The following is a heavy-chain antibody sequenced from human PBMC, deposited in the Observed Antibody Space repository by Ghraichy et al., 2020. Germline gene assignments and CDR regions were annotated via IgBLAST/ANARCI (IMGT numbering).Heavy chain of an antibody. D-gene: IGHD3-22*01. V-gene: IGHV3-74*01. CDR3: ARGDYDSPGGDYYGMDA. J-gene: IGHJ6*02. Sequence: GALRLSCAASGFTFSSYWMHWVRQAPGKGLVWVSRINSDGSSTSYADSVKGRFTISRDNAKNTLYLQMNSLRAEDTAVYYCARGDYDSPGGDYYGMDAWGQGTTVTVSS. CDR2: INSDGSST. CDR1: GFTFSSYW.